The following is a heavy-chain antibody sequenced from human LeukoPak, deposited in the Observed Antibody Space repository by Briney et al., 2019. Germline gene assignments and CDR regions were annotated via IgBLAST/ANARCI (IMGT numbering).Heavy chain of an antibody. CDR1: GLTFSSYA. V-gene: IGHV3-23*01. D-gene: IGHD6-13*01. Sequence: GGSLRLSCVASGLTFSSYAMSWVRQAPGKGLEWVSAISGSGGSTYYADSVKGRFTISRDNSKNTLFLQMNSLRAEDTAVYYCAKFSSSWYLDYWGQGTLVTVSS. J-gene: IGHJ4*02. CDR2: ISGSGGST. CDR3: AKFSSSWYLDY.